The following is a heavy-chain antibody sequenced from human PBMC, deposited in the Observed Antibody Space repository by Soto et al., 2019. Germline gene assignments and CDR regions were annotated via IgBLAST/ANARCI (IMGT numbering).Heavy chain of an antibody. CDR1: GGSISSRSYY. Sequence: SETLSLTCTVSGGSISSRSYYWGWIRQPPGKGLEWIGSIYYSGSTYYNPSLKSRVTISVDTSKNQFSLKLSSVTAADTAVYYCARQGYSSSWYGRGAFDIWGQGTMVTVSS. D-gene: IGHD6-13*01. J-gene: IGHJ3*02. CDR2: IYYSGST. V-gene: IGHV4-39*01. CDR3: ARQGYSSSWYGRGAFDI.